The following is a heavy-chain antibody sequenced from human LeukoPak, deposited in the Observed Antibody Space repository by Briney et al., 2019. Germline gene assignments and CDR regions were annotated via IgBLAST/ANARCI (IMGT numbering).Heavy chain of an antibody. CDR1: GYTFSSYA. CDR3: AKPAWGGKAPYDY. Sequence: GGSLRLSCAASGYTFSSYAMSWVRQAPGKGLEWVSAITGSGGSTYYADSVKGRFTISRDNSKNTLYLQMNSLRVEDTAVYYCAKPAWGGKAPYDYWGQGTLVTVSS. V-gene: IGHV3-23*01. D-gene: IGHD7-27*01. J-gene: IGHJ4*02. CDR2: ITGSGGST.